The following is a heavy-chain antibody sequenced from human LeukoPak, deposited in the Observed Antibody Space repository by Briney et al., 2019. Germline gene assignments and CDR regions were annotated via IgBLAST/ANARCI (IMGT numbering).Heavy chain of an antibody. J-gene: IGHJ3*02. CDR2: IIPIFGTA. CDR3: ARDQMIVVTTGAFDI. V-gene: IGHV1-69*13. D-gene: IGHD3-22*01. CDR1: GGTFSSYA. Sequence: ASVKVSCKASGGTFSSYAISWVRQAPGQGLEWMGGIIPIFGTANYAQKFQGRVTITADESTSTAYMELSSLRSEDTAVNYCARDQMIVVTTGAFDIWGQGTMVTVSS.